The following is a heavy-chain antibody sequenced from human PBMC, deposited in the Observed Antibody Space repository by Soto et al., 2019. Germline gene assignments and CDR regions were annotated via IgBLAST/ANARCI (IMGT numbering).Heavy chain of an antibody. Sequence: GGSLRLSCAVSGFSFSSYGMHWVRQAPGKGLEWVAVIWYDGSNKYYVDSVKGRFTISRDNSKNTVYLQMNSLRAEDTAVYYCARDPRYSSGWYYFDYWGQGTLATVSS. CDR2: IWYDGSNK. J-gene: IGHJ4*02. CDR3: ARDPRYSSGWYYFDY. CDR1: GFSFSSYG. D-gene: IGHD6-19*01. V-gene: IGHV3-33*01.